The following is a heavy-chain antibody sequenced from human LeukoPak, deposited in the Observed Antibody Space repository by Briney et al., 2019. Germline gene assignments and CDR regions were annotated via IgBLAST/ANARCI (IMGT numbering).Heavy chain of an antibody. V-gene: IGHV4-34*01. CDR2: IDHSGRT. D-gene: IGHD6-13*01. Sequence: SETLSLTCAVYGGSFSGYYWSWIRQPPGKGPEWIGEIDHSGRTNSNSSLKSRVTISVDMSKNQFSLRLSSVTAADTAVYYCARKSIAAAGRKLYDYWDQGTLVTVSS. CDR3: ARKSIAAAGRKLYDY. J-gene: IGHJ4*02. CDR1: GGSFSGYY.